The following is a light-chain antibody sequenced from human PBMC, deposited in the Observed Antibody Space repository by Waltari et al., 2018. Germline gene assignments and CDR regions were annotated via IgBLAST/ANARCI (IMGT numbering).Light chain of an antibody. CDR3: SSYTSSRTWV. CDR1: SSDVGGNNY. Sequence: QPVPTQPTSVSGSPGQSLTIPCTGTSSDVGGNNYCSWYQHHPGKAPKVIIYEVNKRPSGVSNRFSGSKSGNTASLTISGLQAEDEADYFCSSYTSSRTWVFGGGTEVTVL. J-gene: IGLJ3*02. CDR2: EVN. V-gene: IGLV2-14*01.